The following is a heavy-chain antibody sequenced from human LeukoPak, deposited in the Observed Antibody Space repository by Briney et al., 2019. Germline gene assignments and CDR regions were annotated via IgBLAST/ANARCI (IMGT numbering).Heavy chain of an antibody. Sequence: GASVKVSCKASGGTFSSYAISWARQAPGQGLEWMGRIIPIFGTANYAQKFQGRVTTTTDESTSTAYMELSSLRSEDTAVYYCAREALDYDAFDIWGQGTMVTVSS. CDR1: GGTFSSYA. V-gene: IGHV1-69*05. CDR2: IIPIFGTA. D-gene: IGHD4-11*01. CDR3: AREALDYDAFDI. J-gene: IGHJ3*02.